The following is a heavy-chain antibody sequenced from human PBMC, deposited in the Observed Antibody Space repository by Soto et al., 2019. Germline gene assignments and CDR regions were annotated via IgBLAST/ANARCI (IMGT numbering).Heavy chain of an antibody. D-gene: IGHD2-15*01. CDR3: TRAHEVAWFDS. CDR2: ITNRGTHT. CDR1: GFSFSSYT. Sequence: GSLRLSCTASGFSFSSYTMNWVRQAPGKGLQWVASITNRGTHTYSADSVKGRFTISRDNDKNSLYLQMNNLRAEDTATYYCTRAHEVAWFDSWGLGTLVTVSS. V-gene: IGHV3-21*06. J-gene: IGHJ5*01.